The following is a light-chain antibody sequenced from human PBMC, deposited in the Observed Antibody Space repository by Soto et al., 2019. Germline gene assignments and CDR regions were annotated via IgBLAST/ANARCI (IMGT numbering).Light chain of an antibody. CDR1: RSNIGSKT. V-gene: IGLV1-44*01. CDR3: ATWDDSLNGHVV. Sequence: QSVLTQPPSESGTPGQRVTISCSGSRSNIGSKTGNWYQQLPGTAPKVHIYSNNQRPSGVPKRFSGSKSGTSASLAISGLQSEDEADYYCATWDDSLNGHVVFGGGTKLTVL. CDR2: SNN. J-gene: IGLJ2*01.